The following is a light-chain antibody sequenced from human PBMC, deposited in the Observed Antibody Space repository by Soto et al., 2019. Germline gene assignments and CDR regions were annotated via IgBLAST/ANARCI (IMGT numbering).Light chain of an antibody. CDR1: SSDVGGYNY. CDR3: CSYVGSYTVI. V-gene: IGLV2-11*01. CDR2: DVS. Sequence: QSALTQPRSVSGSPGQSVTISCTGTSSDVGGYNYVSWYQQHPDKAPKLMIYDVSKRPSGVPDRFSGSKSGNTASLTISGLQAEDEGDYYCCSYVGSYTVIFGGGTKVTVL. J-gene: IGLJ2*01.